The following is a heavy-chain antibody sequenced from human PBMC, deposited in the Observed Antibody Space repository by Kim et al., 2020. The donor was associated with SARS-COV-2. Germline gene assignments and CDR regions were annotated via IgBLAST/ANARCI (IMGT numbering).Heavy chain of an antibody. Sequence: NYSPSFQGHVTISAGKSVSTAYLQWSSLKASDTAMYYCARLSLLWEGGLDVWGQGTTVTVSS. J-gene: IGHJ6*02. CDR3: ARLSLLWEGGLDV. V-gene: IGHV5-10-1*01. D-gene: IGHD3-10*01.